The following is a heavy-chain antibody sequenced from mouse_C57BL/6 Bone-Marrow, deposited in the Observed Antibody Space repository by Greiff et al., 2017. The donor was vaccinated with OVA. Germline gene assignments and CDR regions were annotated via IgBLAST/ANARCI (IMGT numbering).Heavy chain of an antibody. J-gene: IGHJ3*01. D-gene: IGHD2-12*01. CDR1: GFTFSSYG. Sequence: EVKLMESGGDLVKPGGSLKLSCAASGFTFSSYGMSWVRQTPDKRLEWVGTISSGGSYTYYPDSVKGRFTISRDNAKNTLYLQMSSLKSEDTAMYYCARLYRRDWGQGTLVTVSA. V-gene: IGHV5-6*01. CDR3: ARLYRRD. CDR2: ISSGGSYT.